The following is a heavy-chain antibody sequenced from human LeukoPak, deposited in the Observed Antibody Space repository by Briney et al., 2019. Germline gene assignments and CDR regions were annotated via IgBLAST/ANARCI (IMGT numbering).Heavy chain of an antibody. CDR2: INTNTGNP. V-gene: IGHV7-4-1*02. D-gene: IGHD3-9*01. Sequence: GASVKVSCKASGYTFTSYAMNWVRQAPGQGLEWMGWINTNTGNPTYAQGFTGRFVFSLDTSVSTAYLQISSLKAEDTAVYYCARESELRYFDWSSFDPWGQGTLVTVSS. CDR1: GYTFTSYA. J-gene: IGHJ5*02. CDR3: ARESELRYFDWSSFDP.